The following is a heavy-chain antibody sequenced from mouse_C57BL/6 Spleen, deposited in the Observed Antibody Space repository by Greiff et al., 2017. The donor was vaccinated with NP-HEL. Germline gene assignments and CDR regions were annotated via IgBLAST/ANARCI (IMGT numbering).Heavy chain of an antibody. CDR2: ISDGGSYT. CDR1: GFTFSSYA. V-gene: IGHV5-4*01. J-gene: IGHJ2*01. D-gene: IGHD1-1*01. CDR3: AREGITTVVAPFDY. Sequence: EVHLVESGGGLVKPGGSLKLSCAASGFTFSSYAMSWVRQTPEKRLEWVATISDGGSYTYYPDNVKGRFTISRDNAKNNLYLQMSHLKSEDTAMYYGAREGITTVVAPFDYWGQGTTLTVSS.